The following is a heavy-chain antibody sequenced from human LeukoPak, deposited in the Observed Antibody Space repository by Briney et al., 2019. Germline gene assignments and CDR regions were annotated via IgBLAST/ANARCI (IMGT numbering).Heavy chain of an antibody. D-gene: IGHD2/OR15-2a*01. J-gene: IGHJ4*02. Sequence: SETLCLTRTVSVDSISNSNYCWGSIRQPPGKGLEWIGTISCAGGNYHNPSLQTRLTTSVDTSSNQFSLKLSSVTAADTAVYYCARRNYPYYFDYWGQGTLVTVSS. CDR3: ARRNYPYYFDY. V-gene: IGHV4-39*01. CDR1: VDSISNSNYC. CDR2: ISCAGGN.